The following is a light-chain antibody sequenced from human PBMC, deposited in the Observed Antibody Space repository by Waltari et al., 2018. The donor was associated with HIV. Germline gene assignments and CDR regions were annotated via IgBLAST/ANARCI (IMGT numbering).Light chain of an antibody. Sequence: QSALTQPASVSGSPGQSITISCVGVYDYVSWYQQHPGKAPKLMSFEVNYRPSGVSNRFSGSKSGNTASLTISGLQADDEADYYCSSYGSTVTSYVFGTGTRVNVL. CDR1: GVYDY. V-gene: IGLV2-14*01. CDR2: EVN. J-gene: IGLJ1*01. CDR3: SSYGSTVTSYV.